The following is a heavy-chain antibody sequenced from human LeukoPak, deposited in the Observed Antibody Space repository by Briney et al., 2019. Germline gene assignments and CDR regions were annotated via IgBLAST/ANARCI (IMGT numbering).Heavy chain of an antibody. V-gene: IGHV1-69*13. J-gene: IGHJ4*02. D-gene: IGHD5-12*01. CDR2: IIPIFGTA. CDR3: ARGGHSGYDSPFDY. Sequence: SVKVSCKASGGTFSSYAISWVRQAPGQGLEWMGGIIPIFGTANYAQKFQGGVTITADESTSTAYMELSSLRSEDTAVYYCARGGHSGYDSPFDYWGQGTLVTVSS. CDR1: GGTFSSYA.